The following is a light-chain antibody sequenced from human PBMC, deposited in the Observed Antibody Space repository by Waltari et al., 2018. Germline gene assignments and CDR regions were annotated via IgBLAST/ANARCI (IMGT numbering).Light chain of an antibody. J-gene: IGLJ3*02. CDR2: VNSDGSH. Sequence: QLVLTQSPSASASLGASVTLTCTLSSGHSTNIIARPQQQPEKGPRYLMKVNSDGSHSKGDQIPDRFSGSSSGAEHYLTIASLQSEDEADYDCQTGGHGTWVFGGGTKLTVL. CDR3: QTGGHGTWV. CDR1: SGHSTNI. V-gene: IGLV4-69*01.